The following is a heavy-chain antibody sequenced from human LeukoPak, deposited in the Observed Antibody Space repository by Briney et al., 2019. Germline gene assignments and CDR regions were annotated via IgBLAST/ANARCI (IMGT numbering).Heavy chain of an antibody. CDR3: ASFSHQLLGRNFDY. J-gene: IGHJ4*02. V-gene: IGHV1-69*13. D-gene: IGHD6-6*01. Sequence: SVKVSCKASGGTFSSYAISWVRQAPGQGLEWMGGIIPILGTANYAQRFQGRVTITADESTSTAYMELSSLRSEDTAVYYCASFSHQLLGRNFDYWGQGTLVTVSS. CDR2: IIPILGTA. CDR1: GGTFSSYA.